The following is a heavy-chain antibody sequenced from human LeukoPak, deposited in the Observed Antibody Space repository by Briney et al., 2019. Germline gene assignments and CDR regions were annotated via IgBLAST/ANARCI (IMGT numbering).Heavy chain of an antibody. CDR1: GFTFSSYA. CDR2: ISSNGGST. CDR3: AKDRWIRRISLAGQDY. J-gene: IGHJ4*02. V-gene: IGHV3-64*04. Sequence: PGGSLRLSCSASGFTFSSYAMHWVRQAPGKGLEYVSAISSNGGSTYYADSVKGRFTISRHNSKNTLYLQINSLRAEDTAVYYCAKDRWIRRISLAGQDYWGQGTVITVSS. D-gene: IGHD6-19*01.